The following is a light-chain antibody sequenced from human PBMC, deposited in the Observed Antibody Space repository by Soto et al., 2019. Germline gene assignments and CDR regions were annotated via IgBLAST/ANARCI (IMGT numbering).Light chain of an antibody. CDR1: QSVSSSY. V-gene: IGKV3-20*01. CDR3: QQYGSSLIT. Sequence: EIALTQSPGTLSLSPGERVTLSRRASQSVSSSYLAWYQQKPGQAPRLLIYGASSRATGIPDRFSGSGSGTECTLTISRLEPEDFAVDYCQQYGSSLITFGQGTRLENK. CDR2: GAS. J-gene: IGKJ5*01.